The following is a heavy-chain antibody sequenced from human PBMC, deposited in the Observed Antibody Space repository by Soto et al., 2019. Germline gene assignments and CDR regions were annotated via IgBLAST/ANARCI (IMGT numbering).Heavy chain of an antibody. CDR1: GFTFSNNA. J-gene: IGHJ6*02. CDR2: ISYDGSNK. V-gene: IGHV3-30-3*01. D-gene: IGHD1-1*01. CDR3: ARGTTTSAFSAMDV. Sequence: QVQLVESGGGVVQPGRSLRLSCAASGFTFSNNAMDWVRQAPGKGLEWVAVISYDGSNKYIAESMKGRFTISRDNSKNTRFLQMNSLRAEDAPVYYGARGTTTSAFSAMDVSGQGTTVTVSS.